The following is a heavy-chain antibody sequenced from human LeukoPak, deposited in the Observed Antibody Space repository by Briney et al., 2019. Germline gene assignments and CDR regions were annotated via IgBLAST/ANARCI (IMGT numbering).Heavy chain of an antibody. J-gene: IGHJ4*02. CDR1: GFTFSNAW. CDR2: IKSKTDGGTT. D-gene: IGHD4-17*01. CDR3: TPLWGDYVEYFDY. Sequence: GGSLRLSCAASGFTFSNAWMSWVRQAPGKGLEWVGRIKSKTDGGTTDYAAPVKGRFTIPRDDSKNTLYLQMNSLKTEDTAVYYCTPLWGDYVEYFDYWGQGTLVTVSS. V-gene: IGHV3-15*01.